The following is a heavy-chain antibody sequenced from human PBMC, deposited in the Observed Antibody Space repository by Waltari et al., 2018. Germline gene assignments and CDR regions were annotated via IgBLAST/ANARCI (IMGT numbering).Heavy chain of an antibody. CDR3: ARHALGIVVVPAGDDAFDI. D-gene: IGHD2-2*03. CDR2: IYYSGST. Sequence: QVQLQESGPGLVKPSETLSLTCTVSGGSISSYYWSWIRQPQGKGLEWIGYIYYSGSTSYNPASKSRVTISVDTSKNQFSLKLISVTAADTAVYYWARHALGIVVVPAGDDAFDIWGQGTMVTVSS. V-gene: IGHV4-59*08. J-gene: IGHJ3*02. CDR1: GGSISSYY.